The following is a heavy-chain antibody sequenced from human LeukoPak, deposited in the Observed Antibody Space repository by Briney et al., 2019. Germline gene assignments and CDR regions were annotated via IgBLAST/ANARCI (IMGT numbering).Heavy chain of an antibody. CDR2: IYPGDSDL. CDR3: TRLGQRQMHRDRRGFDS. Sequence: GESLKISCKTSGYKFSDYWIGWVRQMPGKGLEWMGIIYPGDSDLRYSPSFQGQVTISADKSISTAYLHWSSLEASDTAMYYCTRLGQRQMHRDRRGFDSWGQGTLVSVSS. V-gene: IGHV5-51*01. CDR1: GYKFSDYW. D-gene: IGHD1-1*01. J-gene: IGHJ4*02.